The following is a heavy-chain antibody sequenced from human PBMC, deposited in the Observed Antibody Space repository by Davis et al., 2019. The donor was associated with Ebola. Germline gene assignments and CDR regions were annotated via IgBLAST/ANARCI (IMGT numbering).Heavy chain of an antibody. J-gene: IGHJ4*02. CDR1: GFTFSSYW. CDR2: INSDGSTT. CDR3: ARGPDSDLSHFDY. V-gene: IGHV3-74*01. Sequence: PGGSLRLSCAVSGFTFSSYWMHWVRQVPGKGLVWVSRINSDGSTTVYADSVKGRFTISRDNGKNTLYLQMSSLRVEDTAVYYCARGPDSDLSHFDYWGQGTLVTVSS. D-gene: IGHD2-15*01.